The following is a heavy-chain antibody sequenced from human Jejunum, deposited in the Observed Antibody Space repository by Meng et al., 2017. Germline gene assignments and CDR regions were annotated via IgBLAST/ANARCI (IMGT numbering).Heavy chain of an antibody. J-gene: IGHJ4*02. V-gene: IGHV4-4*02. CDR3: ASRPVGIRTYYFDC. CDR1: GGSLISAER. D-gene: IGHD2-21*01. Sequence: QWQLQAYWPQPVKRLGTLSLACASSGGSLISAERWIWDRRAAGKGLEWIGEVFHSGTPNYNPSLMSRLTMSVDKYKNQCSLNLTSVTAADTAVYYCASRPVGIRTYYFDCCGQGTLVTVSS. CDR2: VFHSGTP.